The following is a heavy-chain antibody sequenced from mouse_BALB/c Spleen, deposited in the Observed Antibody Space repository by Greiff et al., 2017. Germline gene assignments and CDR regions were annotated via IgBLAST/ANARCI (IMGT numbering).Heavy chain of an antibody. V-gene: IGHV14-3*02. D-gene: IGHD2-14*01. J-gene: IGHJ1*01. CDR1: GFNIKDTY. CDR3: AKNYRYTGYFDV. CDR2: IDPANGNT. Sequence: EVKLQESGAELVKPGASVKLSCTASGFNIKDTYMHWVKQRPEQGLEWIGRIDPANGNTKYDPKFQGKATITADTSSNTAYLQLSSLTSEDTAVYYCAKNYRYTGYFDVWGAGTTVTVSS.